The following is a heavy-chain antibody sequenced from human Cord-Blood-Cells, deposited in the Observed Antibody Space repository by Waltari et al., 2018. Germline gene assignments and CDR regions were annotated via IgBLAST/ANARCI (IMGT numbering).Heavy chain of an antibody. Sequence: QPGGSLRLSCAASGFTVSSNYMSWVRQAPGKGLEWVSVIYSGGSTYYADSVKGRFTISRDNSKNTLYLQMNSLRAEDTAVYYCAREGKGSYYYFDYWGQGTLVTVSS. V-gene: IGHV3-53*01. CDR1: GFTVSSNY. CDR2: IYSGGST. CDR3: AREGKGSYYYFDY. D-gene: IGHD1-26*01. J-gene: IGHJ4*02.